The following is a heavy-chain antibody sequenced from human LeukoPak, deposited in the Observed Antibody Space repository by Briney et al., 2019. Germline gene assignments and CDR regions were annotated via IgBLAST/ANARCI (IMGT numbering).Heavy chain of an antibody. CDR3: ARHSDYTVYFDY. CDR1: GYSFTSYW. Sequence: GEALKISCKGSGYSFTSYWVGWVRQIPGKGLGWMGINYSGESDTRHSPSFQGQVTISADKSIRTTYLQWSSLKASDTALYYLARHSDYTVYFDYWGQGALVTVS. D-gene: IGHD2-2*02. CDR2: NYSGESDT. V-gene: IGHV5-51*01. J-gene: IGHJ4*02.